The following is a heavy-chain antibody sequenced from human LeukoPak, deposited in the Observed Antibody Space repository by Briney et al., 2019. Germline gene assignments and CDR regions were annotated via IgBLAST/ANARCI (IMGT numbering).Heavy chain of an antibody. CDR1: GFTFSDYY. D-gene: IGHD2-2*01. J-gene: IGHJ4*02. CDR2: IGDSGSTI. Sequence: AGGSLRLSCAASGFTFSDYYMSWIRQAPGKGLEWFSYIGDSGSTIYYADSVKGRFTISWDNAKNSLYLQMNSLRPEDTAVYYCASSYCSTTTCYSVYWGQGTLVTVSS. V-gene: IGHV3-11*04. CDR3: ASSYCSTTTCYSVY.